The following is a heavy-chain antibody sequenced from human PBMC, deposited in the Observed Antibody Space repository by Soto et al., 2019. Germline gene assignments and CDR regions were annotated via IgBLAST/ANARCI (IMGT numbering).Heavy chain of an antibody. V-gene: IGHV3-48*02. CDR2: ISGSGDTK. Sequence: EVQLVESGGGLVQPGGSLRLSCASSGFTFSSCSMNWVRQAPGKGLEWVSFISGSGDTKYYADSVKGRFTISRDNAKNSLSLQMSSLRDEDTGVYYCAKDAVYNDGLWLMDSWGQGTLVTVSS. D-gene: IGHD2-21*01. CDR3: AKDAVYNDGLWLMDS. CDR1: GFTFSSCS. J-gene: IGHJ5*02.